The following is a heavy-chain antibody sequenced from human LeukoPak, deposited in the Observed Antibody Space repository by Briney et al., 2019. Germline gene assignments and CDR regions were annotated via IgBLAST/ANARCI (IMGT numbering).Heavy chain of an antibody. CDR3: ARGGIAVAGWELDY. V-gene: IGHV6-1*01. Sequence: SQTLSLTCAISGDSVSSNSAAWNWIRQSPSRGLEWLGRTYYRSKWYSDYAVSAKSRITINPDTSKNQFSLQLNSVTPEDTAVYYCARGGIAVAGWELDYWGQGTLVTVSS. J-gene: IGHJ4*02. CDR1: GDSVSSNSAA. D-gene: IGHD6-19*01. CDR2: TYYRSKWYS.